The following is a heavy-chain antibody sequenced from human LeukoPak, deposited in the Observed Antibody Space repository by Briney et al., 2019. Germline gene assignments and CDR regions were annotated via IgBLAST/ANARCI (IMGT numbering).Heavy chain of an antibody. J-gene: IGHJ4*02. Sequence: SETLSLTCTVSGGSISSSSYYWGWIRQPPGKGLEWIGSIYYSGSTYYNPSLKSRVTISVDTSKNQFSLKLSSVTAADTAVYYCARVVHDYGDYFSDYWGQGTLVTVSS. D-gene: IGHD4-17*01. CDR2: IYYSGST. CDR1: GGSISSSSYY. CDR3: ARVVHDYGDYFSDY. V-gene: IGHV4-39*01.